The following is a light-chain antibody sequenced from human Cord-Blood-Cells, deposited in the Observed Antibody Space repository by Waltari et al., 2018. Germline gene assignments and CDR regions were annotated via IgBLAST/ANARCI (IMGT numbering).Light chain of an antibody. CDR3: QQYDNLPYT. CDR2: DAS. Sequence: DIQMTQCLSFLSASVGDRVTITCQASQDISNYLNWYQQKPGKAPKLLIYDASNLETGVPSRFSGSGSGTDFTFTISSLQPEDIATYYCQQYDNLPYTFGQGTKLEIK. J-gene: IGKJ2*01. CDR1: QDISNY. V-gene: IGKV1-33*01.